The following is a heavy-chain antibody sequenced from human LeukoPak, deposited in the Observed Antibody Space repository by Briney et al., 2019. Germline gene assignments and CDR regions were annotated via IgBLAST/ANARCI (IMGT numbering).Heavy chain of an antibody. CDR2: INHSGST. CDR3: PYYDFWSGPSETP. V-gene: IGHV4-34*01. J-gene: IGHJ5*02. Sequence: PSETLSLTCAVYGAPFSGYYWSWIRQPPGKGLEWIGEINHSGSTNYNPSLKSRVTISVDTSKNQFSLKLSSVTAADTAVYYCPYYDFWSGPSETPWGQGTLVTVSS. D-gene: IGHD3-3*01. CDR1: GAPFSGYY.